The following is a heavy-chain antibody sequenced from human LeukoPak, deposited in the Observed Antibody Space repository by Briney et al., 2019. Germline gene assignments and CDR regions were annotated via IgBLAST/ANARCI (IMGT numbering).Heavy chain of an antibody. CDR3: VGGSGGF. CDR2: ISHDGSNK. CDR1: GFTFTSYA. J-gene: IGHJ4*02. D-gene: IGHD6-19*01. V-gene: IGHV3-30*04. Sequence: GGSLRLSCAASGFTFTSYAMHRVRQAPGKGLERVAVISHDGSNKYYADSVKGRFTISRDTSKNTLYLQMHSLRADDTAMYYCVGGSGGFWGQGTLVTVS.